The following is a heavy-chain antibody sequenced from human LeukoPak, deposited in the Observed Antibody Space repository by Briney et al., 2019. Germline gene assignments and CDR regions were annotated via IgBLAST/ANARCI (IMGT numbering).Heavy chain of an antibody. D-gene: IGHD5-12*01. CDR1: GYTFTSYY. CDR2: INPSGGST. V-gene: IGHV1-46*01. CDR3: ARASVDIVPVYTQSWFDP. Sequence: GSVKVSCKASGYTFTSYYMHWVRQAPGQGLEWMGIINPSGGSTSYAQKFQGRVTMTRDMSTSTDYMELSSLRSEDTAVYYCARASVDIVPVYTQSWFDPWGQGTLVTVSS. J-gene: IGHJ5*02.